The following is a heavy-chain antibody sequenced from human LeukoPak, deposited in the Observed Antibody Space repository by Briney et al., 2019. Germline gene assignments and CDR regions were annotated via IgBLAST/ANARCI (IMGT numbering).Heavy chain of an antibody. CDR2: ICSSSSYI. D-gene: IGHD5-18*01. CDR3: ARVVVDTAIVTYYFDY. CDR1: GFTFSSYS. J-gene: IGHJ4*02. V-gene: IGHV3-21*01. Sequence: GGSLRLSCAASGFTFSSYSMNWVRQAPGKGLEWVSSICSSSSYIYYTDSVKGRFTISRDNAKNSLYLQMNSLRAEDTAVYYCARVVVDTAIVTYYFDYWGQGTLVTVSS.